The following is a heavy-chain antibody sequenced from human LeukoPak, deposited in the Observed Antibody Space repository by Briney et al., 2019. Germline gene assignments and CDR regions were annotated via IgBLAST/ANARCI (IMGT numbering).Heavy chain of an antibody. D-gene: IGHD6-6*01. CDR2: INPNSGGT. J-gene: IGHJ6*03. Sequence: ASVKVSCKASGYTFTVYYMHWVRQAPGQGLEWMGWINPNSGGTNYAQRFQGRVTMTRDTSISTAYMELSRLRSDDTAVYYCARVARPGYYYYMDVWGKGTTVTVSS. CDR1: GYTFTVYY. CDR3: ARVARPGYYYYMDV. V-gene: IGHV1-2*02.